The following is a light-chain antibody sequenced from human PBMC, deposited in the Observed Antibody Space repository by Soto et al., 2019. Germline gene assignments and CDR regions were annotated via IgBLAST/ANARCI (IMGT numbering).Light chain of an antibody. CDR3: HQYGSSPRT. Sequence: DIVLTQSPGTLSLSPGERATLSCRASQSVRNNYFAWYQRKSGQAPRLLIHGASSRASGIPDRFSGSGSGTDFTLPISRLEPEDFAVYYCHQYGSSPRTFGGGTKVEIK. V-gene: IGKV3-20*01. CDR1: QSVRNNY. CDR2: GAS. J-gene: IGKJ4*01.